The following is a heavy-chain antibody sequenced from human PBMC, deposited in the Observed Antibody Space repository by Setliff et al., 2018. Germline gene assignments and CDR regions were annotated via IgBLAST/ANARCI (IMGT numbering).Heavy chain of an antibody. CDR1: GGSISNYY. Sequence: PSETLSLTCTVSGGSISNYYWSWIRQPAGKGLEWIGRXXTXXRXNYNPSXXSRVTMSVDTSKNQFSLKLSSVTAADTAVYYCARKGISALSGAFDMWGQGTMVTVSS. D-gene: IGHD1-26*01. CDR2: XXTXXRX. V-gene: IGHV4-4*07. CDR3: ARKGISALSGAFDM. J-gene: IGHJ3*02.